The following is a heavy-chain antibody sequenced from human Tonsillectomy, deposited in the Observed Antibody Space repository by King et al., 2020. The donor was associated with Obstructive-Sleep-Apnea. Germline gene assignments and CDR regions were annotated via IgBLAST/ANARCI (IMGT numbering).Heavy chain of an antibody. CDR2: MYYSGNT. CDR3: ARHRGVEDYGGYGDYFDY. D-gene: IGHD5-12*01. J-gene: IGHJ4*02. V-gene: IGHV4-59*08. CDR1: GDSISNYY. Sequence: QLQESGPGLVKPSETLSLTFTVSGDSISNYYWSWIRQPPGKGLEWIGYMYYSGNTNYNPSLKNRVTLSVDTSKLQFSLRLISVTAADTAVYYCARHRGVEDYGGYGDYFDYWGQGTLVTVSS.